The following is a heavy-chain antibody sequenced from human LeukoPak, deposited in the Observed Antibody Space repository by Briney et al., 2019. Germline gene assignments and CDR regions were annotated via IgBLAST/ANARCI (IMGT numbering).Heavy chain of an antibody. CDR2: IKQDGSEK. J-gene: IGHJ4*02. D-gene: IGHD4-17*01. Sequence: GGSRRLSCAASGFTFSSYWVTWVSQAPGKGLEWVAHIKQDGSEKYYVDSVKGRFTISRDHAKNSLYLQMSSLRAEDTAVYYCARNSNGDSLGYWGQGSLVTVSS. CDR1: GFTFSSYW. V-gene: IGHV3-7*01. CDR3: ARNSNGDSLGY.